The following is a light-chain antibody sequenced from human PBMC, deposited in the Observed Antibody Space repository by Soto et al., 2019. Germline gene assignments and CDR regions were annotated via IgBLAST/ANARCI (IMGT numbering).Light chain of an antibody. V-gene: IGKV1-39*01. J-gene: IGKJ4*01. CDR3: QQYDNYPLT. Sequence: DIQMTQSPSSLSASVGNRVTITCRASQSISTYLNWYQKKPGKAPNLLIYDASRLQSGVPSRFSGSGGGTDFTLTISNLQPDDFATYYCQQYDNYPLTFGGGTKVDIK. CDR1: QSISTY. CDR2: DAS.